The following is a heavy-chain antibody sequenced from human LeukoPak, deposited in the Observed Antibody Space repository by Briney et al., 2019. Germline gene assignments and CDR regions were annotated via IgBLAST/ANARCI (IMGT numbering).Heavy chain of an antibody. CDR2: ISYDGSNK. Sequence: GRSLRLSCAASGFTFSSYAMHWVRQAPGKGLEWVAVISYDGSNKYYADSVKGRFTNSRDNSKNTLYLQMNSLRAEDTAVYYCARGLGATVRLDYWGQGALVTVSS. CDR1: GFTFSSYA. CDR3: ARGLGATVRLDY. J-gene: IGHJ4*02. D-gene: IGHD1-26*01. V-gene: IGHV3-30-3*01.